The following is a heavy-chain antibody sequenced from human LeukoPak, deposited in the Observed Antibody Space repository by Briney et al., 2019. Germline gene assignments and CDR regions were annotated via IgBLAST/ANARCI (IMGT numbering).Heavy chain of an antibody. D-gene: IGHD1-26*01. CDR2: INWNGGRA. CDR3: VRDRGGTYMYFQD. Sequence: GGSLRLSCAASGFTFDDYGMSWVRQAPGKGLEWVSGINWNGGRAGHADSVKGRFTISRDNAKNSLFLQMNSLRAEDTALYYCVRDRGGTYMYFQDWGQGTLVTVSS. J-gene: IGHJ1*01. V-gene: IGHV3-20*04. CDR1: GFTFDDYG.